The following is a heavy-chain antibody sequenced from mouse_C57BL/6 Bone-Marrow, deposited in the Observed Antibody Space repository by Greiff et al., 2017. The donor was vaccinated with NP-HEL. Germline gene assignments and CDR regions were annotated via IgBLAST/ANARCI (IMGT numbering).Heavy chain of an antibody. V-gene: IGHV14-4*01. CDR3: TTSRDASTWFAY. CDR2: IDPENGDT. J-gene: IGHJ3*01. D-gene: IGHD3-3*01. Sequence: DVQLQASGAELVRPGASVKLSCTASGFNIKDDYMHWVKQRPEQGLEWIGWIDPENGDTEYASKFQGKATITADTSSNTAYLQLSSLTSEDTAVYYCTTSRDASTWFAYWGRGTLVTVSA. CDR1: GFNIKDDY.